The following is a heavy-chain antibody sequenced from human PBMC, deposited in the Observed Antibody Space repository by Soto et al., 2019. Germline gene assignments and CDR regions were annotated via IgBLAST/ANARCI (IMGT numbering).Heavy chain of an antibody. CDR3: ARDPGFSSGTTVVTTAFDI. V-gene: IGHV4-59*01. CDR2: IYYSGST. J-gene: IGHJ3*02. D-gene: IGHD4-17*01. CDR1: GGSISSYY. Sequence: QVQLQESGPGLVKPSETLSLTCTVSGGSISSYYWSWIRQPPGKGLEWIGYIYYSGSTNYNPSLTSRVTISVDTSKNQFSLKLSSVTAADTAVYYCARDPGFSSGTTVVTTAFDIWGQGTMVTVSS.